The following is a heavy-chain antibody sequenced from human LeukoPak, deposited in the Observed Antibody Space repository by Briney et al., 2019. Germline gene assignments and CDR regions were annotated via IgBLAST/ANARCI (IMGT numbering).Heavy chain of an antibody. CDR2: ISSSSSTI. CDR3: ARGRWLSLADY. V-gene: IGHV3-48*02. D-gene: IGHD6-19*01. J-gene: IGHJ4*02. CDR1: GFTFSSYS. Sequence: GSLRLSCAASGFTFSSYSMNWVRQAPGKGLEWVSYISSSSSTIYYADSVKRRFTISRDNAKNSLYLQMNSLGDEDTAVYYCARGRWLSLADYWGQGTLVTVSS.